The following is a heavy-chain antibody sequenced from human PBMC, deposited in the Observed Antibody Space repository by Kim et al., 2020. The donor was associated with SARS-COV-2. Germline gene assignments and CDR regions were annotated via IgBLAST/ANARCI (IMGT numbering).Heavy chain of an antibody. CDR1: GLTFRNFA. CDR3: AKMKVQLPTNYGLDV. J-gene: IGHJ6*02. D-gene: IGHD2-2*01. CDR2: ISGSGGST. Sequence: GGSLRLSCTASGLTFRNFAMSWVRQAPGKGLDWVSGISGSGGSTYQADSVKGRFTISRDNSKNTLYLQLNSLRAEDTAIYYCAKMKVQLPTNYGLDVWGQGTTVTVSS. V-gene: IGHV3-23*01.